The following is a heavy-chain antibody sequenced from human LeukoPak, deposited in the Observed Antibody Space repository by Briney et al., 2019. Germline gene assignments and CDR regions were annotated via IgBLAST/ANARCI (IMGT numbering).Heavy chain of an antibody. CDR1: GGSIGSYY. J-gene: IGHJ4*02. CDR3: ARSGGSGFQLDS. CDR2: SYTTGST. V-gene: IGHV4-4*07. D-gene: IGHD1-26*01. Sequence: PSETLSLTCTVSGGSIGSYYWSWTRQPAGKGLEWIGRSYTTGSTNYNPSLKSRVTMSLDTSKNQLSLNLSSVTAADTAVYYCARSGGSGFQLDSWGQGTLVTVSS.